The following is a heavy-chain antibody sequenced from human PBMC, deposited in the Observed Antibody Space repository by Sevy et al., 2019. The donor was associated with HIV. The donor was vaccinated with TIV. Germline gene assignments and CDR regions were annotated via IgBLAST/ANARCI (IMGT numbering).Heavy chain of an antibody. Sequence: GGSLRLSCAASEFSISNNYTAWVRQAPGKGLEWVSVMYSGGSPYYADSVKGRFALSRDMSKNTVYLQMNSPRAEDTAVYYCARGYCGGGSCTAFDPWGQGTLVTVSS. CDR1: EFSISNNY. CDR2: MYSGGSP. V-gene: IGHV3-53*01. J-gene: IGHJ5*02. D-gene: IGHD2-15*01. CDR3: ARGYCGGGSCTAFDP.